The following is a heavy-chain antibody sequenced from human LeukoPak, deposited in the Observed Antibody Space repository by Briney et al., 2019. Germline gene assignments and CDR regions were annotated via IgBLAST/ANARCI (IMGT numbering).Heavy chain of an antibody. D-gene: IGHD3-22*01. CDR1: GFTFSSYG. Sequence: PGGSLRLSCAASGFTFSSYGMHWVRQAPGKGLEWVAVISYDGSNKYYADSVKGRFTISRDNSKNTLYLQMNSLRAEDTAVYYCARAPYYDSSGYFAVDYFDYWGQGTLVTVSS. J-gene: IGHJ4*02. V-gene: IGHV3-30*03. CDR2: ISYDGSNK. CDR3: ARAPYYDSSGYFAVDYFDY.